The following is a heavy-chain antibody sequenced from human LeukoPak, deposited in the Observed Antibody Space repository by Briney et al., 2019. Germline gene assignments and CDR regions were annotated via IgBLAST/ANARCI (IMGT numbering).Heavy chain of an antibody. CDR2: IQNDGSST. D-gene: IGHD2-8*01. CDR1: GFTFGSYW. V-gene: IGHV3-74*01. CDR3: VCYGIAPPY. J-gene: IGHJ4*02. Sequence: GGSLRLSCEASGFTFGSYWMHWVRHAPAKGPEWVSRIQNDGSSTVYADSVKGRFTISRDNAKNTLYLQMNTLRVEDTAVYYCVCYGIAPPYWGQGTLVTVSS.